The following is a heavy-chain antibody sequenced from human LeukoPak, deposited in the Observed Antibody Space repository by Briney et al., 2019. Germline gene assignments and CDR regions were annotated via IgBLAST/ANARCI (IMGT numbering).Heavy chain of an antibody. Sequence: GASVKVSCKASGYTFTCYYMHWVRQAPGQGLEWMGWINPESGGTSYAQHFQGRVTMTRDTSISTAYMDLSRLKSDDTAVYYCARDRSRGYSYGLESLYWGQGTLVTVSS. CDR3: ARDRSRGYSYGLESLY. V-gene: IGHV1-2*02. D-gene: IGHD5-18*01. J-gene: IGHJ4*02. CDR2: INPESGGT. CDR1: GYTFTCYY.